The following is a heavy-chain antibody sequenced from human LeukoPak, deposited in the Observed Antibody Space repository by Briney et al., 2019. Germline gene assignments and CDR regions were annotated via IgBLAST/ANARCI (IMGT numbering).Heavy chain of an antibody. CDR3: ARLEVVRYSSGWYLQN. CDR2: IFHSGST. D-gene: IGHD6-19*01. Sequence: PSETLSLTCTVSGYSISSGHYWGWIRQPPGKGLEWIGTIFHSGSTYYNPSLKSRVTITVDTSKNQFSLKLSSVTAADTAVYYCARLEVVRYSSGWYLQNWGQGTLVTVSS. V-gene: IGHV4-38-2*02. J-gene: IGHJ4*02. CDR1: GYSISSGHY.